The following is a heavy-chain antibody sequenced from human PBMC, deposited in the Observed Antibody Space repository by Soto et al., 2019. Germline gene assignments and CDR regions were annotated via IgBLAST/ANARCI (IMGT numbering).Heavy chain of an antibody. D-gene: IGHD3-10*01. Sequence: GGSLRLSCAASGFTFSSYSMNWVRQAPGKGLEWVSSISSSSSYIYYADSVKGRFTISRDNAKNSLDLQMDSLRAEDTAVYYCARDRGYDAHDYYYNAMDVWGQGTTVTVSS. V-gene: IGHV3-21*01. CDR1: GFTFSSYS. CDR3: ARDRGYDAHDYYYNAMDV. J-gene: IGHJ6*02. CDR2: ISSSSSYI.